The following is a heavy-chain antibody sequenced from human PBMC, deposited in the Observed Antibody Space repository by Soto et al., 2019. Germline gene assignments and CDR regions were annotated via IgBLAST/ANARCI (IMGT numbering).Heavy chain of an antibody. J-gene: IGHJ4*02. CDR2: INPSGGST. V-gene: IGHV1-46*03. CDR3: ARADSTGYYHGPDY. D-gene: IGHD3-22*01. Sequence: GASVKVSCKASGYTFTSYYMHWVRQAPGQGLEWMGIINPSGGSTSSAQKFQGRVTMSRDTSTSTVYVELCSLRSEDTAVYYCARADSTGYYHGPDYWGQGTLVTVSS. CDR1: GYTFTSYY.